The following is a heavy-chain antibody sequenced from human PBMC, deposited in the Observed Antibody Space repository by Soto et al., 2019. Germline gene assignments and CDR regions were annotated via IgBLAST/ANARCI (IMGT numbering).Heavy chain of an antibody. CDR3: AKDFRNLGDY. J-gene: IGHJ4*02. CDR1: GFTFSSYA. Sequence: EVQLLESGGDLVQPGGSLRLSCAASGFTFSSYAMSWVRQAPGKGLEWVSAISGSGDSTYYADSVKGRFTISRDNSKNTLYLQMNGLRAEDTAVYYCAKDFRNLGDYWGQGTLVTVSS. D-gene: IGHD3-10*01. V-gene: IGHV3-23*01. CDR2: ISGSGDST.